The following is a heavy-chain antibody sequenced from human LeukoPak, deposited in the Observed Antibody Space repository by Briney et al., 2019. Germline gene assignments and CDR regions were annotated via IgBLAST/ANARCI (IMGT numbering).Heavy chain of an antibody. Sequence: SETLSLTCTFSGGSISTYYWSWIRQPPGKGLEWIGYIYYSGSTNYNPSLKSRVTISVDTSKNQFSLKLTSVTAADTAVYYCARTMEGYCSGGSCYQYSYYMDVWGKGTTVTVSS. J-gene: IGHJ6*03. CDR1: GGSISTYY. D-gene: IGHD2-15*01. V-gene: IGHV4-59*01. CDR2: IYYSGST. CDR3: ARTMEGYCSGGSCYQYSYYMDV.